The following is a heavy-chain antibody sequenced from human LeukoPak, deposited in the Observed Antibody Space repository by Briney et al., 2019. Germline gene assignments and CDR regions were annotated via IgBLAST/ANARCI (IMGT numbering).Heavy chain of an antibody. CDR1: GFTFSSNW. J-gene: IGHJ4*02. CDR3: AKDHGRGEGFDY. CDR2: ISGSGGST. Sequence: GGSLRLSCEACGFTFSSNWMSWVRRAPGKGLEWVSAISGSGGSTYYADSVKGLFTISRDNSKNTLYLQMNSLRAEDTAVYYCAKDHGRGEGFDYWGQGTLVTVSS. V-gene: IGHV3-23*01. D-gene: IGHD4-17*01.